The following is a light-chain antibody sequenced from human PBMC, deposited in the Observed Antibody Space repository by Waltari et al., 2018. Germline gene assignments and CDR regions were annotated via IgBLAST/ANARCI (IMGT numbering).Light chain of an antibody. J-gene: IGLJ1*01. Sequence: QSVLTQPPSASGTPGQRVTISCSGSSSNIGSNTVNWYQQLPGTAPKLLNYSNYRRPSWVPDRFSGSKSGTSASLAISGLQSEDEADYYCAAWDDSLNGYVFGTGTKVTVL. CDR1: SSNIGSNT. V-gene: IGLV1-44*01. CDR3: AAWDDSLNGYV. CDR2: SNY.